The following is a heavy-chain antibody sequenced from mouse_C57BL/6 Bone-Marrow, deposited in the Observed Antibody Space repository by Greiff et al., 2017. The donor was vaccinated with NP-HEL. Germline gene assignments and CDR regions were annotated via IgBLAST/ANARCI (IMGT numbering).Heavy chain of an antibody. J-gene: IGHJ3*01. CDR1: GFTFSSYT. Sequence: EVKVVESGGGLVKPGGSLKLSCAASGFTFSSYTMSWVRQTPEKRLEWVATISGGGGNTYYPDSVKGRFTISRDNATNTLYLQMRSLRSEDTALYYCARQYCYGSSLWFAYWGQGTLVTVSA. CDR2: ISGGGGNT. V-gene: IGHV5-9*01. D-gene: IGHD1-1*01. CDR3: ARQYCYGSSLWFAY.